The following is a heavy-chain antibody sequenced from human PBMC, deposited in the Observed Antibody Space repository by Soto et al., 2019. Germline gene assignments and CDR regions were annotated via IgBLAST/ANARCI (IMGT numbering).Heavy chain of an antibody. CDR3: ARQGRYSSSSSPPPH. CDR2: IYPGDSDT. V-gene: IGHV5-51*01. Sequence: PGESLKISCKGSGYSFTSYWIGCVRQMPGKGLEWMVIIYPGDSDTRYSPSFQGQVTISADKSVSTAYLQWSSLKASDTAMYYCARQGRYSSSSSPPPHWGQGTLVTVSS. D-gene: IGHD6-6*01. J-gene: IGHJ4*02. CDR1: GYSFTSYW.